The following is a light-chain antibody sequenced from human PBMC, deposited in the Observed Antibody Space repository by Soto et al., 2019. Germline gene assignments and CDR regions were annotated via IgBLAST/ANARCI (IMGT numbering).Light chain of an antibody. CDR3: QQYNDWPRT. CDR2: GAS. Sequence: EVVMTQSPATLSVSPGERVTLSCRASQNVNINLAWYQHNAGQAPRLLLYGASNRATDIPVKFSGSGSGTAFTLTIRSLQSEDFAVYYCQQYNDWPRTFGQGTRVE. CDR1: QNVNIN. V-gene: IGKV3-15*01. J-gene: IGKJ1*01.